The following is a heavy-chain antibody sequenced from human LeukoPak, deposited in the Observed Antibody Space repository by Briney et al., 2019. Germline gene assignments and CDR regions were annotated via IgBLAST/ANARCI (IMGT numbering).Heavy chain of an antibody. D-gene: IGHD5-12*01. CDR1: GFTFDDYA. J-gene: IGHJ4*02. CDR2: ISGDAGNT. V-gene: IGHV3-43*02. Sequence: GGSLRLSCAASGFTFDDYAMHWVRQAPGNGLEWVSVISGDAGNTYYADSVKGRVTISRDNSKNSLYLQMNSLRTEAPALYYCAKSRGYSAYVKDYWGQGTLVTVSS. CDR3: AKSRGYSAYVKDY.